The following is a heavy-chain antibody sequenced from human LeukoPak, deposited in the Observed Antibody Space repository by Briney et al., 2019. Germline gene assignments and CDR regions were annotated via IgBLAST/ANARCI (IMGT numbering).Heavy chain of an antibody. D-gene: IGHD3-3*01. V-gene: IGHV4-38-2*01. J-gene: IGHJ3*02. CDR3: ARQLVEYYDFWSGQENAFDI. CDR1: GYSISSGYY. Sequence: KPSETLSLTCAVSGYSISSGYYWGWIRQPPGKGLEWIGSIYHSGSTYYNPSLKSRVTISVDTSKNQFSLKLSSVTAADTAVYHCARQLVEYYDFWSGQENAFDIWGQGTMVTVSS. CDR2: IYHSGST.